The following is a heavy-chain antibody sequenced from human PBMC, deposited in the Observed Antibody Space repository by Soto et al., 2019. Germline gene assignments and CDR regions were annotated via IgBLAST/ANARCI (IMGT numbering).Heavy chain of an antibody. Sequence: QVQLQQWGAGLLKPPETLSLTCAVYGRSFSGYYWSWIRQPPGKGLEWIGEINHSGSTNYNPSLKSRVTISVDTSKNQFSLKLSSVTAADTAVYYCARKRGYSSSWYLSRNWFDPWGQGTLVTVSS. CDR2: INHSGST. CDR3: ARKRGYSSSWYLSRNWFDP. V-gene: IGHV4-34*01. CDR1: GRSFSGYY. J-gene: IGHJ5*02. D-gene: IGHD6-13*01.